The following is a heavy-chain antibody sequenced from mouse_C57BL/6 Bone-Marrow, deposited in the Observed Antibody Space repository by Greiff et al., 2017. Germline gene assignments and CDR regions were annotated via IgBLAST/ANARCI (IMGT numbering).Heavy chain of an antibody. V-gene: IGHV1-53*01. CDR3: ARDGTYYFFMDY. CDR1: AYTLTSYW. CDR2: INPSNGGT. J-gene: IGHJ4*01. D-gene: IGHD2-10*01. Sequence: VQLKQPGTELVKPGASVNLSCKPSAYTLTSYWMHWVKQRPGQGREWIGNINPSNGGTNYTGKFKSKATLSVTKSSSTAYMQLSSLTSEDSAVYYWARDGTYYFFMDYWGQGTSVTVSS.